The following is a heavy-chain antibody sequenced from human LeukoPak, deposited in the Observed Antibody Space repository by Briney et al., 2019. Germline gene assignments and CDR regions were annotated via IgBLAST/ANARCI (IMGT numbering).Heavy chain of an antibody. V-gene: IGHV3-53*01. CDR3: ARDDGGSYAY. CDR2: IIGTGVST. D-gene: IGHD1-26*01. J-gene: IGHJ4*02. Sequence: GGSLRLSCAVSGFTVSGNYMSWVRQAPGNGLDWVSTIIGTGVSTYYADSVKGRFTISRDNAKNSLYLQMNSLRAEDTAVYYCARDDGGSYAYWGQGTLVTVSS. CDR1: GFTVSGNY.